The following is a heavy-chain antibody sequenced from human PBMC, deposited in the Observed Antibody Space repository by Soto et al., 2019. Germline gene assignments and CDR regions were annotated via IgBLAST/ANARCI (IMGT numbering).Heavy chain of an antibody. Sequence: AASVKVSCKASGYTFTSYGISWVRQAPGQGLEWMGWISAYNGNTNYAQKLQGRVTMTTDTSTSTAYMELRSLRSDDTAVYYCARDGDSSGYYRYYYYGMDVWGQGTTVTVSS. CDR3: ARDGDSSGYYRYYYYGMDV. CDR2: ISAYNGNT. J-gene: IGHJ6*02. V-gene: IGHV1-18*01. CDR1: GYTFTSYG. D-gene: IGHD3-22*01.